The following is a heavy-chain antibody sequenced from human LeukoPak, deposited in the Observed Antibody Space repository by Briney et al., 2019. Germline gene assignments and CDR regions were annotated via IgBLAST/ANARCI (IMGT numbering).Heavy chain of an antibody. CDR2: IFHSGSS. D-gene: IGHD3-10*01. V-gene: IGHV4-30-2*01. CDR1: GYSISSGDYS. CDR3: ARELWFVNAPGSWFDP. Sequence: SETLSLTCAVSGYSISSGDYSWSWIRQPSGKGLEWIGYIFHSGSSYYNPSLKSRVTISVDKSKHRFSLRMTSVTDADTAVYYCARELWFVNAPGSWFDPWGQGTLVTVSS. J-gene: IGHJ5*02.